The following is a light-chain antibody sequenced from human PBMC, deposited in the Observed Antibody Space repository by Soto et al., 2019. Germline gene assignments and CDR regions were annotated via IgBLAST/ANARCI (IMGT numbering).Light chain of an antibody. V-gene: IGKV1-6*01. Sequence: AIQMTQSPASLSASVGDRVTITCRASQGIRNDLGWYQQKPGKAPKLLIYAASSLQTGVPSRFSGSGSGSDFTLTISSLQPDDFGTYFCQQSYNSPRTFGQGTKVDIK. J-gene: IGKJ1*01. CDR2: AAS. CDR3: QQSYNSPRT. CDR1: QGIRND.